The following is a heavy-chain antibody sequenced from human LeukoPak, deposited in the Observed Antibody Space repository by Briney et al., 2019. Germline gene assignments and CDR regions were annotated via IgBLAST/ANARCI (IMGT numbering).Heavy chain of an antibody. CDR3: ARGQAYCGADCYSD. CDR1: GFTFSSYA. CDR2: ISGSGGST. D-gene: IGHD2-21*02. J-gene: IGHJ4*02. V-gene: IGHV3-23*01. Sequence: GGTLRLSCAASGFTFSSYAMSWVRQASGNGLEWVSAISGSGGSTYYADSVTDRFTISRDKSKNTLFLQMNSLRVEDTALYFCARGQAYCGADCYSDWGQGTLVTVSS.